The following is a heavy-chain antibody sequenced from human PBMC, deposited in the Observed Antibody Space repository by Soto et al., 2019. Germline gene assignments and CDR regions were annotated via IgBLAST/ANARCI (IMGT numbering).Heavy chain of an antibody. J-gene: IGHJ5*02. CDR3: ASSRGWFGPALTSNWFDP. Sequence: SETQFRTCSFSGVSISSGGYSLSWIRLPPGKGLEWIGYIYHSGSTYYNPSLKSRVTISVDRSKNQFSLKLSSVTAADTAVYYCASSRGWFGPALTSNWFDPWGQGILVTVSS. CDR1: GVSISSGGYS. V-gene: IGHV4-30-2*01. CDR2: IYHSGST. D-gene: IGHD3-10*01.